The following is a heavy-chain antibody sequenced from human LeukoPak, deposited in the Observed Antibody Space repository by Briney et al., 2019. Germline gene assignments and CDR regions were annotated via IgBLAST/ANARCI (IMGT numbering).Heavy chain of an antibody. V-gene: IGHV4-59*08. D-gene: IGHD1-1*01. CDR1: GGTISSYY. J-gene: IGHJ4*02. CDR3: ARHKTGEVYFDY. CDR2: IYYSGGT. Sequence: SENLSLNCTVSGGTISSYYWSWIRQPPGKGLEWIGYIYYSGGTNYNPSLKSRVSISVVTAKNQLSLKLSSVTAADTAMYYCARHKTGEVYFDYWGQGTLVTVSS.